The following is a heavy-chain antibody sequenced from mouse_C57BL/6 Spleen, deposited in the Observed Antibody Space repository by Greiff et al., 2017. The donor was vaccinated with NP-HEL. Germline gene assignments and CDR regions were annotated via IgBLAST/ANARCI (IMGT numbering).Heavy chain of an antibody. CDR3: ASNYGSRGYFDV. J-gene: IGHJ1*03. D-gene: IGHD1-1*01. V-gene: IGHV14-2*01. CDR2: IDPEDGET. Sequence: DVKLQESGAELVKPGASVKLSCTASGFNIKDYYMHWVKQRTEQGLEWIGRIDPEDGETKYAPKFQGKATITAETSSNTAYLQLSSLTSEDTAVYYCASNYGSRGYFDVWGTGTTVTVSS. CDR1: GFNIKDYY.